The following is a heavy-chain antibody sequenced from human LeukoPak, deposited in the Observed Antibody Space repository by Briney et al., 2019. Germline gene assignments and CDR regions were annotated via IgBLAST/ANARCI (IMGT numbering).Heavy chain of an antibody. D-gene: IGHD3-10*01. CDR2: INPSGGSP. V-gene: IGHV1-46*01. CDR1: GYTFTSYY. J-gene: IGHJ4*02. CDR3: AREIVGGRAGELGY. Sequence: ASVNVSCKASGYTFTSYYLHWVRQAPGQGLEWMGIINPSGGSPNYAQKFQGRVTMTRDTSTSTVYMELRSLRSADTALYFCAREIVGGRAGELGYWGQGTLVTVSS.